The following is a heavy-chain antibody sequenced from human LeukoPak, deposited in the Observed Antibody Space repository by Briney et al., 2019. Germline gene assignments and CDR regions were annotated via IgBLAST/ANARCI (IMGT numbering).Heavy chain of an antibody. CDR2: TNPNSGGT. V-gene: IGHV1-2*02. Sequence: GAPVKASCTASGSTFTGYYMNWVRQAARQGVEWMGWTNPNSGGTNYSQKLQGRATMTTDTTTSTAYMQPRSLRSDDTAVYYSATATWSRGWFDPWGQGTLVTVSS. CDR3: ATATWSRGWFDP. J-gene: IGHJ5*02. D-gene: IGHD1-26*01. CDR1: GSTFTGYY.